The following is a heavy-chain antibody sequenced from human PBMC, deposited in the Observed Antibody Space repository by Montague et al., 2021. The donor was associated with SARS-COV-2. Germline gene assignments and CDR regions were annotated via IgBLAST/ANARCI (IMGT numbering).Heavy chain of an antibody. CDR2: IHHGGST. D-gene: IGHD2-2*02. CDR3: ARLGDGVVPSPILGAGPYYPYYMDV. Sequence: SETLSLTCAVHGGSFSTYSWNWIRQPPGKGLEWIGEIHHGGSTNYNPSLKSRVTISADTSKNQFSLKLTSVAAADTAVYYCARLGDGVVPSPILGAGPYYPYYMDVWGKGTTVTVPS. J-gene: IGHJ6*03. CDR1: GGSFSTYS. V-gene: IGHV4-34*01.